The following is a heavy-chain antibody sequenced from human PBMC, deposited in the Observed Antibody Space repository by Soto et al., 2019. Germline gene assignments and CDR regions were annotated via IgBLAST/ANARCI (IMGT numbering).Heavy chain of an antibody. D-gene: IGHD6-19*01. CDR1: GGSISSSSYY. CDR2: IYYSGSP. Sequence: SETLSLTCTVSGGSISSSSYYWGWIRQPPGKGLEWIGYIYYSGSPYYNPSLKSRVTISVDTSKNQFSLKLSSVTAADTAVYYCAVPAASVAGASGSYYYYGMDVWGQGATVTVSS. J-gene: IGHJ6*02. CDR3: AVPAASVAGASGSYYYYGMDV. V-gene: IGHV4-39*01.